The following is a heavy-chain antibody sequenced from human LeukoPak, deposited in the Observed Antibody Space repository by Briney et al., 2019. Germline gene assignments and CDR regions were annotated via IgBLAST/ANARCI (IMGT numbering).Heavy chain of an antibody. D-gene: IGHD3-10*02. CDR2: ISSSSSTI. CDR3: ARDRSMLPLSD. J-gene: IGHJ4*02. V-gene: IGHV3-48*01. CDR1: GFTFSSYS. Sequence: GGSLRLSCAASGFTFSSYSMNWVRQAPGKGLEWVSYISSSSSTIYYADSVKGRFTISRDNAKNSLYLQMNSLRAEDTAVYYCARDRSMLPLSDWGQGILVTVSS.